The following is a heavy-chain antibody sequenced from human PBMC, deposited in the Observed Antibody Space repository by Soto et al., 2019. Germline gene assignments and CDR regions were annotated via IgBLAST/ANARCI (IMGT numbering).Heavy chain of an antibody. CDR2: INHSGGT. J-gene: IGHJ4*02. D-gene: IGHD2-8*02. V-gene: IGHV4-34*01. CDR1: GVSFSDYY. CDR3: ARDKITGLFDY. Sequence: SVTLSLTCAVYGVSFSDYYWSWLRQPPGKGLEWIGEINHSGGTNYNPSLKSRVTISVDTSKNQFSLKLTSVTAADTAVYYCARDKITGLFDYWGQGTLVTVSS.